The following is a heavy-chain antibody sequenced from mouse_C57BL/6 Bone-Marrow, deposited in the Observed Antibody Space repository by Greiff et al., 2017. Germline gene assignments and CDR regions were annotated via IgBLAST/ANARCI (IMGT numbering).Heavy chain of an antibody. CDR1: GYTFTSYW. CDR3: ARWGYGSSYPYYVDY. CDR2: IDPSDSYT. Sequence: QVQLQQPGAELVRPGTSVKLSCKASGYTFTSYWMHWVKQRPGQGLEWIGVIDPSDSYTNYNQKFKGKATLTVDTSSSTAYMQLSSLTSEDSAVYYCARWGYGSSYPYYVDYWGQGTTLTVSS. D-gene: IGHD1-1*01. J-gene: IGHJ2*01. V-gene: IGHV1-59*01.